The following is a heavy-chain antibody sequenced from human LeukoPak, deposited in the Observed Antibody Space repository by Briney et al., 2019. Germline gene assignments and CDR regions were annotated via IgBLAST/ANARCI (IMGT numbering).Heavy chain of an antibody. V-gene: IGHV1-45*02. J-gene: IGHJ5*02. CDR2: ITPFNGNT. Sequence: ASVKVSCKASGYTFTYRYLHWVRQAPGQAPEWMGWITPFNGNTKYAQKFQDRVTITRDRSMSTAYMELSSLRSEDTAMYYCASSIPLDYGDYQGFDPWGQGTLVTVSS. CDR1: GYTFTYRY. D-gene: IGHD4-17*01. CDR3: ASSIPLDYGDYQGFDP.